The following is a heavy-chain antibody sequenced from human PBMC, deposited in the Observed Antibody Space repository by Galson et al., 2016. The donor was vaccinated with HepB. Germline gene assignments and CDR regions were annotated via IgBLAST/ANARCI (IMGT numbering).Heavy chain of an antibody. CDR1: GVSISSTNW. J-gene: IGHJ5*02. D-gene: IGHD4-11*01. CDR3: AGGNRPPRSNYYAYKWFDP. Sequence: SETLSLTCAVSGVSISSTNWWSWVRQPPGKGLEWIGEIYHRGNTDYNPSLKNRVTISIDTSKNQFSLRLTYLTAADTGLYFCAGGNRPPRSNYYAYKWFDPWGQGTPVTVS. CDR2: IYHRGNT. V-gene: IGHV4-4*02.